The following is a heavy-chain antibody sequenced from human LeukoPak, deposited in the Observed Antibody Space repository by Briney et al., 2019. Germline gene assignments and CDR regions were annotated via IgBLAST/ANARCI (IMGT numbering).Heavy chain of an antibody. CDR2: IYTSGST. D-gene: IGHD3-10*01. CDR1: GGSISSGSYY. J-gene: IGHJ4*02. Sequence: KASETLSLTCTVSGGSISSGSYYWSWIRQPAGKGLEWIGRIYTSGSTNYNPSLKSRVTMSVDTSKNQFSLKLSSVTAADTAVYYCARGQYYYGSGSLYFDYWGQGTLVTVSS. CDR3: ARGQYYYGSGSLYFDY. V-gene: IGHV4-61*02.